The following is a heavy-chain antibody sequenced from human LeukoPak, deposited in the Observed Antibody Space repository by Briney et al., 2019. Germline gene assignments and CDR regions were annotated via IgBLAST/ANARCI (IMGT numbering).Heavy chain of an antibody. J-gene: IGHJ4*02. D-gene: IGHD3-22*01. Sequence: PGGSLRLSCAASGFTFSDYYMSWIRQAPGKGLEWVSYISSSGSTIYYADSVKGRFTISRDNAKNSLYLQMNSLRAEDTAVYYCARALYDAYYYDSSGYFGLGYWGQGTLVTVSS. CDR3: ARALYDAYYYDSSGYFGLGY. CDR2: ISSSGSTI. V-gene: IGHV3-11*04. CDR1: GFTFSDYY.